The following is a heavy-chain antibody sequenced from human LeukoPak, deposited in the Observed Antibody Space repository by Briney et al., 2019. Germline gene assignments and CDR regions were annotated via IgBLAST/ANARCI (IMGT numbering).Heavy chain of an antibody. CDR2: IRYDGSNK. Sequence: GGSLRLSCAASGFTFSSYGMHWVRQAPGKGLEWVAFIRYDGSNKYYADSVKGRFTISRDNSKNTLYLQMNSLRAEDTAGYYCAKDPGRDFWSAPPPLDYWGQGTLVTVSS. V-gene: IGHV3-30*02. D-gene: IGHD3-3*01. CDR3: AKDPGRDFWSAPPPLDY. J-gene: IGHJ4*02. CDR1: GFTFSSYG.